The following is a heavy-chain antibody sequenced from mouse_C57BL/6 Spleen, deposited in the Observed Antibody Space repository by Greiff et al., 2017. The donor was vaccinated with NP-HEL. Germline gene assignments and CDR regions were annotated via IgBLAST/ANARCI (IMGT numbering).Heavy chain of an antibody. J-gene: IGHJ4*01. CDR2: IHPNSGRT. Sequence: QVQLQQPGAELVKPGASVKLSCKASGYTFTSYWMHWVKQRPGQGLEWIGMIHPNSGRTNYNEKFKSKATLTVDKSSSTAYMQLSSLTSEDSAVYYCARFYSNYGAMDYWGQGTSVTVSS. V-gene: IGHV1-64*01. D-gene: IGHD2-5*01. CDR1: GYTFTSYW. CDR3: ARFYSNYGAMDY.